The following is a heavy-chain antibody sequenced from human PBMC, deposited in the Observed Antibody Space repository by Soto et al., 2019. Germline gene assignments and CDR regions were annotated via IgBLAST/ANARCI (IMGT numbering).Heavy chain of an antibody. CDR1: GGSVSSGSYY. D-gene: IGHD6-19*01. CDR3: AKLVAVAGTDDWFDP. CDR2: ISYTGTT. V-gene: IGHV4-61*01. Sequence: QVQLQESGPGLVKPSETLSLTCTVSGGSVSSGSYYWTWIRQPPGKGLAWIGYISYTGTTNYNPSPKSRVTISVDTSQNRFSLRLGSVTPADTALYYCAKLVAVAGTDDWFDPWGQGTLVTVSS. J-gene: IGHJ5*02.